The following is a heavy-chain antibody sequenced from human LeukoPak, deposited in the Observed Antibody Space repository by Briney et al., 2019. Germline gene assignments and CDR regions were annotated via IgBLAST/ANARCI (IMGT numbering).Heavy chain of an antibody. CDR2: INPNSGGT. D-gene: IGHD1-26*01. Sequence: ASVKVSCKASGYTFTGYYMRWVRQAPGQGLEWMGWINPNSGGTNYAQKFQGSVTMTRDTSISTAYMELSRLRSDDTAVYYCARDGEWELHDWFDPWGQGTLVTVSS. J-gene: IGHJ5*02. V-gene: IGHV1-2*02. CDR1: GYTFTGYY. CDR3: ARDGEWELHDWFDP.